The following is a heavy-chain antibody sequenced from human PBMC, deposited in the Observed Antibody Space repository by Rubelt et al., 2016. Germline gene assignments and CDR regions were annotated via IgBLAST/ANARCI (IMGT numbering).Heavy chain of an antibody. D-gene: IGHD2-8*01. CDR2: IGSSSSPI. J-gene: IGHJ4*02. CDR1: GFTFSSYS. V-gene: IGHV3-48*01. CDR3: AREADDENGY. Sequence: EVQLVESGGGLVQPGGSLRLSCTASGFTFSSYSMNWVRQAPGKGLEWVSYIGSSSSPIFYADSVKGRFTISRDNAKNSRYLPMNSLGAEDTAVYYCAREADDENGYWGQGTLVTVSS.